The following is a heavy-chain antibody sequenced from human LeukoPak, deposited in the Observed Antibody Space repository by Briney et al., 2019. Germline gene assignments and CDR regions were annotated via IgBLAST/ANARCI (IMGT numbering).Heavy chain of an antibody. J-gene: IGHJ4*02. V-gene: IGHV1-69*04. CDR1: GGTFSSYA. D-gene: IGHD3-10*01. Sequence: ASVKVSCKASGGTFSSYAISWVRQAPGQGLEWMGRIIPILGIANYAQKFQGRVTITADKSTSTAYMELSSLRSEDTAVYYCATEYYYGSGSYRGLDYWGQGTLVTVSS. CDR2: IIPILGIA. CDR3: ATEYYYGSGSYRGLDY.